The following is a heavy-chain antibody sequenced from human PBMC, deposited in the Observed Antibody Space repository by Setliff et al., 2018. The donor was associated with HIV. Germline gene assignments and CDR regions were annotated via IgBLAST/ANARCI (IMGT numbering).Heavy chain of an antibody. D-gene: IGHD2-15*01. CDR1: GDSVSTRNSF. V-gene: IGHV4-39*01. CDR3: VKHVDSDFSGDPDWFDP. CDR2: FSYNGGR. J-gene: IGHJ5*02. Sequence: PSETLSLTCTVSGDSVSTRNSFWGWIRQPPGKGLEWIGSFSYNGGRRYTPSLKSRGTISADMSKNQFSLNLNSVTAADTAVYYCVKHVDSDFSGDPDWFDPWGQGIPVTVSS.